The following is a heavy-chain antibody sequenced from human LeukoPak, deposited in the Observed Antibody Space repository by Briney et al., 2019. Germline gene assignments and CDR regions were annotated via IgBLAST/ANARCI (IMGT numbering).Heavy chain of an antibody. D-gene: IGHD3-22*01. Sequence: PGGSLRLSCVVSGFTLKTFWMHWVRQVPGKGPVWISRINTEGEVTYADSVKGRFTISRDNAKNSLYLQMNSLRAEDTALYYCAKDFSSGYYYFDSWGQGTLVTVSS. J-gene: IGHJ4*02. CDR3: AKDFSSGYYYFDS. CDR1: GFTLKTFW. CDR2: INTEGEV. V-gene: IGHV3-74*03.